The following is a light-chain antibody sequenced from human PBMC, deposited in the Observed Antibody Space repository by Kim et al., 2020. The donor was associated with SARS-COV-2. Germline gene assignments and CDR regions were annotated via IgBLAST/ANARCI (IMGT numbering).Light chain of an antibody. J-gene: IGLJ3*02. V-gene: IGLV1-47*01. CDR2: RNN. CDR1: SSTIGSNY. Sequence: RVTISCSGSSSTIGSNYVYWYQQLPGTAPNLLIYRNNQRPSGVPDRFSGSKSGTSASLAISGLRSEDEADYYCAAWDDSLSAWVFGGGTQLTVL. CDR3: AAWDDSLSAWV.